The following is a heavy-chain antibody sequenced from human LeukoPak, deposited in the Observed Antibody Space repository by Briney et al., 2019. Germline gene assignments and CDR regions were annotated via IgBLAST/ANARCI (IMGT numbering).Heavy chain of an antibody. CDR3: ARHGSEQLVLGAFDI. Sequence: SETLSLTCTVSGGSISSSSYYWGWIRQPPGKGLEWIGSIYYSGNTYYNPSLKSRVTISVDTSKNQFSLKLSSVTAADTAVYYCARHGSEQLVLGAFDIWGQGTLVTVSS. J-gene: IGHJ3*02. CDR2: IYYSGNT. D-gene: IGHD6-6*01. CDR1: GGSISSSSYY. V-gene: IGHV4-39*01.